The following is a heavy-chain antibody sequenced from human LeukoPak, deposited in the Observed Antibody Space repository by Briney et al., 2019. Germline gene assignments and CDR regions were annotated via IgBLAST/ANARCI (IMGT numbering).Heavy chain of an antibody. Sequence: SETLSLTCAVCVGSFRGYYWSWVRQPPGKGLEWIGEINHSGSTNYNPSLKSRVTISVDTSKNQFSLNLTSVTAADTAVYYCARAGGYCSTTRCWFDPWGQGTLVTVSS. CDR3: ARAGGYCSTTRCWFDP. J-gene: IGHJ5*02. D-gene: IGHD2-2*01. CDR2: INHSGST. V-gene: IGHV4-34*01. CDR1: VGSFRGYY.